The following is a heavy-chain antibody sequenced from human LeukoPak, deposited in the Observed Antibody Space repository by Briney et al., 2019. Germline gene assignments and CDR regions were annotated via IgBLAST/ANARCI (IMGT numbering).Heavy chain of an antibody. Sequence: TSETLSLTCTVSDGSISSYYWNWIRQPPGKGLEWIGNIYNSGSTDYNPSLKSRVTISVNLSKRQISLKLTSVTAADTALYYCARDKGPYWYFDLWGRGTLVTVSP. CDR1: DGSISSYY. CDR2: IYNSGST. J-gene: IGHJ2*01. CDR3: ARDKGPYWYFDL. V-gene: IGHV4-59*01.